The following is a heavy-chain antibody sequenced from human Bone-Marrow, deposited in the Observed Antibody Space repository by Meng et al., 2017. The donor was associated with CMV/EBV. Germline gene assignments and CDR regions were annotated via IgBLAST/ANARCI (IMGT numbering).Heavy chain of an antibody. CDR2: INHSGST. D-gene: IGHD3-22*01. V-gene: IGHV4-34*01. CDR1: GGSFSVYY. CDR3: ARGLKLYYYDSSGYYYFDY. J-gene: IGHJ4*02. Sequence: QVQLQQWGAGLFQPSETLSLTCAVYGGSFSVYYWSWIRQPPGKGLEWIGEINHSGSTNYNPSLKSRVTISVDTSKNQFSLKLSSVTAADTAVYYCARGLKLYYYDSSGYYYFDYWGQGTLVTVSS.